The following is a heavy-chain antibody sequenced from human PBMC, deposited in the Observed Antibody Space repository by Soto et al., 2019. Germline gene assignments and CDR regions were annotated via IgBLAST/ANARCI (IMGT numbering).Heavy chain of an antibody. Sequence: SEPLSLTCTVSGGSISSYYWSWIRQPPGKGLEWIGYIYYSGSTNYNPSLKSRVTRSVDTSKNQFSLKLSSVTAADTAVYYCARDVYCSSTSGYLGWFAPWAQGTLVTVSS. D-gene: IGHD2-2*01. CDR3: ARDVYCSSTSGYLGWFAP. V-gene: IGHV4-59*01. J-gene: IGHJ5*02. CDR1: GGSISSYY. CDR2: IYYSGST.